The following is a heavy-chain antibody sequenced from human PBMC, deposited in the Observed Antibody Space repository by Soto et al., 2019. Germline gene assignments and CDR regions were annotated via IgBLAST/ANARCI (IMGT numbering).Heavy chain of an antibody. J-gene: IGHJ6*02. CDR3: ARDHSFDRNYYYGIDV. V-gene: IGHV1-58*02. CDR1: GFTFINSA. CDR2: IVVYSGHI. Sequence: SVKVSCKASGFTFINSAIQWVRQARGQRLEWMGWIVVYSGHINYAQKFQDRVTMTTDTSTSTVCMELRSLRSDDTAVYYCARDHSFDRNYYYGIDVWGQGTTVPVSS.